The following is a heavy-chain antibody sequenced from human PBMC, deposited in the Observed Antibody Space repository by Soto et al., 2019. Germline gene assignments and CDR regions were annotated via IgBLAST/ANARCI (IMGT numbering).Heavy chain of an antibody. D-gene: IGHD6-6*01. CDR2: IIPIFGTA. J-gene: IGHJ4*02. Sequence: SVKVSCKASGGTFSSYAISWVRQAPGQGLEWMGGIIPIFGTANYAQKFQGRVTITADESTSTAYMELSSLRSEDTAVYYCARAINIAARPFDYWGQGTLVTVSS. CDR3: ARAINIAARPFDY. CDR1: GGTFSSYA. V-gene: IGHV1-69*13.